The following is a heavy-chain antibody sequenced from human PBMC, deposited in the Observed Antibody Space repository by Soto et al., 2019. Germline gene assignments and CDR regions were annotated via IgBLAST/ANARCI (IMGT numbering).Heavy chain of an antibody. CDR3: AKRAHTGSYYAAFDM. CDR1: GFTFSTYW. Sequence: TGGSLRLSCAASGFTFSTYWMTWVRQAPGKGLEWVSGISGSGGLTYYADSVRGRFTISRDNSKNTLYVQMNSLRAEDTALYYCAKRAHTGSYYAAFDMWGQGTMVTVSS. CDR2: ISGSGGLT. J-gene: IGHJ3*02. V-gene: IGHV3-23*01. D-gene: IGHD1-26*01.